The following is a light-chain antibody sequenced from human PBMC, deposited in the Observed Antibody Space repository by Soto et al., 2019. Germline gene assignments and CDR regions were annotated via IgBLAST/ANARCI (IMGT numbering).Light chain of an antibody. CDR2: GAS. J-gene: IGKJ3*01. V-gene: IGKV3-20*01. CDR1: QSVSSSY. CDR3: QQYALGP. Sequence: EIVLTQSPGTLSLSPGERATLSYRASQSVSSSYLAWYQQKPGQAPRLLIYGASSRATGIPDRFSGSGSGTDFTLTISRLEPEDFAVYYCQQYALGPFGPGTKVDIK.